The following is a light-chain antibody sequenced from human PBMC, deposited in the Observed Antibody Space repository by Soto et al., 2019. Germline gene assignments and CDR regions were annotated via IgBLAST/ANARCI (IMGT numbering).Light chain of an antibody. CDR2: KVN. CDR1: SSDVGG. J-gene: IGLJ1*01. CDR3: NSYTSSNSCV. Sequence: QSALTQPASVSGSPGQSITISCTGTSSDVGGPRQSPQIMIYKVNNRPSGVSDRFSGSKSGNTASLTISGLQADDEADYYCNSYTSSNSCVFGTGTKLTVL. V-gene: IGLV2-14*01.